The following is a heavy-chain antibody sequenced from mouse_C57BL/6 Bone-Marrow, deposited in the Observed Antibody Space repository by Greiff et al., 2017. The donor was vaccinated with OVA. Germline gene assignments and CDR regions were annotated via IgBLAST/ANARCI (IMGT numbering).Heavy chain of an antibody. V-gene: IGHV1-50*01. J-gene: IGHJ4*01. Sequence: QVQLQQPGAELVKPGASVKLSCKASGYTFTSYWMQWVKQRPGQGLEWIGEIDPSDSYTNYNQKFKGKATLTVDTSSSTAYMQLSSLTSEDSAVYYCARRDGYDGGYAMDYWGQGTSVTVSS. CDR1: GYTFTSYW. CDR2: IDPSDSYT. CDR3: ARRDGYDGGYAMDY. D-gene: IGHD2-2*01.